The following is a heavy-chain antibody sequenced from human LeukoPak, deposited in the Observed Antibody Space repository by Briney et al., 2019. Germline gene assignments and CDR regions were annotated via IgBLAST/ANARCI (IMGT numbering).Heavy chain of an antibody. CDR2: IYYSGTT. J-gene: IGHJ4*02. CDR3: ARHGMGATVVDY. Sequence: SETLSLTCTVSGDSIRSHYWTWIRQPPGKGLEWISYIYYSGTTKYNPSLESRVTISVDTSKNHFSLKLTSVTAADTAVYYCARHGMGATVVDYWGQGTLVTVSS. V-gene: IGHV4-59*08. D-gene: IGHD1-26*01. CDR1: GDSIRSHY.